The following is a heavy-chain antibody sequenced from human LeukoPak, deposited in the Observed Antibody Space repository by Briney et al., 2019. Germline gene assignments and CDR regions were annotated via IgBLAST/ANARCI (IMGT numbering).Heavy chain of an antibody. J-gene: IGHJ3*02. Sequence: GGSLRLSCAASGFTVSSNYMSWVRQAPGKGLGWVSVIYSGGSTYYADSVKGRFTISRDKSKNTLYLQMNSLRAEDTAVYYCARDGGQYHYGSGYAFDIWGQGTMVTVSS. CDR2: IYSGGST. CDR1: GFTVSSNY. D-gene: IGHD3-10*01. CDR3: ARDGGQYHYGSGYAFDI. V-gene: IGHV3-53*01.